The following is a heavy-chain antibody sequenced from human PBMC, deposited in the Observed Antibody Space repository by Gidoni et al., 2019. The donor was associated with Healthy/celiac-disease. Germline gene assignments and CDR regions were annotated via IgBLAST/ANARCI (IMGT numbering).Heavy chain of an antibody. J-gene: IGHJ4*02. Sequence: QVQLVQSGAEVKKPGASVKVSCKASAYTVTSYGISWVRQASGQGLEWMGWISAYNVNTNYAKKLQGRFTMTTDTSTSTAYMELRSLRSDDTAVYYCARVKVPAAIEVGFDYWGQGTLVTVSS. V-gene: IGHV1-18*01. CDR1: AYTVTSYG. CDR3: ARVKVPAAIEVGFDY. CDR2: ISAYNVNT. D-gene: IGHD2-2*01.